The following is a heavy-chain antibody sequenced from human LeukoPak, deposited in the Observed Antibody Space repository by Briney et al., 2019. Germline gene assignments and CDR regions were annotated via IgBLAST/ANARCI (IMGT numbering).Heavy chain of an antibody. V-gene: IGHV1-46*01. Sequence: GASVKVSCKASGYTFTSYYMHWVRQAPGQGLEWMGIINPSGGSTSYAQKFQGRVTMTRDTSTSTVYMELSSLRSEDTAVYYCARDWLGRYFDWLLNYWGQGTLVTVSS. D-gene: IGHD3-9*01. CDR3: ARDWLGRYFDWLLNY. CDR1: GYTFTSYY. J-gene: IGHJ4*02. CDR2: INPSGGST.